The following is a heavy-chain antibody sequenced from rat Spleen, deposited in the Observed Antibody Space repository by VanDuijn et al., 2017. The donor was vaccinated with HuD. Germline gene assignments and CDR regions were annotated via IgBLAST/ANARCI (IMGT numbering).Heavy chain of an antibody. CDR1: GFIFSNYY. Sequence: EVQLVESGGGLVQPGRSLKLSCAASGFIFSNYYMAWVRQAPTKGLEWVAYISAGGGDTYYRYSVKGRFTISRDNAQSTLYLQMDSLRSEDTATYYCAKVTYYGYYYFDYWGQGVMVTVSS. CDR2: ISAGGGDT. V-gene: IGHV5-27*01. CDR3: AKVTYYGYYYFDY. D-gene: IGHD1-9*01. J-gene: IGHJ2*01.